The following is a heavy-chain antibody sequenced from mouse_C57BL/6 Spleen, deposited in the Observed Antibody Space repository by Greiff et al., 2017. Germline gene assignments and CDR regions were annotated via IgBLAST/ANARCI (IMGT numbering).Heavy chain of an antibody. J-gene: IGHJ2*01. D-gene: IGHD2-1*01. CDR2: ISGGGGNT. Sequence: DVKLVESGGGLVKPGGSLKLSCAASGFTFSSYTMSWVRQTPEKRLEWVATISGGGGNTYYPDSVKGRFTISRDNAKNTLYLQMSSLRSEDTALYYCARQGSTMVTKYYFDYWGQGTTLTVSS. CDR1: GFTFSSYT. V-gene: IGHV5-9*01. CDR3: ARQGSTMVTKYYFDY.